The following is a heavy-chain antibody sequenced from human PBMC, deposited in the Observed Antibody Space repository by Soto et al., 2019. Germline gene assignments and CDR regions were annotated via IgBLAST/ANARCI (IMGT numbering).Heavy chain of an antibody. CDR3: ARDPLPQLRFPRNYYYGMDV. D-gene: IGHD3-3*01. V-gene: IGHV1-69*01. J-gene: IGHJ6*02. CDR2: IIPIFGTA. Sequence: QVQLVQSGAEVKKPGSSVKVSCTASGGTFSSYAISWVRQAPGQGLEWMGGIIPIFGTANYAQKFQGRVTITADESTSTAYMELSSLRSEDTAVYYCARDPLPQLRFPRNYYYGMDVWGQGTTVTVSS. CDR1: GGTFSSYA.